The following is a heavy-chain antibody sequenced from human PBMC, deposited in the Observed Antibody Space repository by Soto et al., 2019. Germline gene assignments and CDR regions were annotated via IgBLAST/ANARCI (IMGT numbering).Heavy chain of an antibody. CDR3: ARVPPLAASPDYYYYGMDV. J-gene: IGHJ6*02. D-gene: IGHD2-15*01. CDR2: IIPIFGTA. Sequence: SVKVSCKASGGTFSSYAISWVRQAPGQGLEWMGGIIPIFGTANYAQKFQGRVTITADESTSTAYMELSSLRSEDTAVYYCARVPPLAASPDYYYYGMDVWGQGTTVTVSS. V-gene: IGHV1-69*13. CDR1: GGTFSSYA.